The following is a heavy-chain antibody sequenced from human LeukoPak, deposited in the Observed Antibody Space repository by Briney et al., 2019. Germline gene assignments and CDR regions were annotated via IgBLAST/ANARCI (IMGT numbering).Heavy chain of an antibody. J-gene: IGHJ4*02. CDR1: GGSFSGYY. CDR3: ARLDGDYSGLFDY. V-gene: IGHV4-30-4*01. D-gene: IGHD4-17*01. Sequence: SETLSLTCAVYGGSFSGYYWSWIRQPPGKGLEWIGYIYYSGSTYYNPSLKSRVTISVDTSKNQFSLKLSSVTAADTAVYYCARLDGDYSGLFDYWGQGTLVTVSS. CDR2: IYYSGST.